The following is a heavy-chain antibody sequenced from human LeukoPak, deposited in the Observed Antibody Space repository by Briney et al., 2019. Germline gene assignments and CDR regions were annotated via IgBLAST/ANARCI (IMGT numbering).Heavy chain of an antibody. D-gene: IGHD3-10*01. J-gene: IGHJ6*03. V-gene: IGHV3-30*18. CDR1: GFTFSSYG. CDR3: AKDRDSGSYYNVYYYYYMDV. CDR2: ISYDGSNK. Sequence: GGSLRLSCAASGFTFSSYGMHWVRQAPGKGLEWVAVISYDGSNKYYADSVKGRFTISRDNSKNTLYLQMNSLRAEDTAVYYCAKDRDSGSYYNVYYYYYMDVWGKGTTVTVSS.